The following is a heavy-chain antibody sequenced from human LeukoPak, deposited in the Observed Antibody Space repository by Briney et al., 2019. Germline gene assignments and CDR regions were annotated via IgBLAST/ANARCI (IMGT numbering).Heavy chain of an antibody. V-gene: IGHV4-4*07. CDR3: ARGVYYYDSSGPPNWFDP. CDR2: IYTSGST. J-gene: IGHJ5*02. D-gene: IGHD3-22*01. CDR1: GGSISSYH. Sequence: SETLSLTCTVSGGSISSYHWSWIRQPAGKGLEWIGRIYTSGSTNYNPSLKSRVTMSVDTSKNQFSLKLSSVTAADTAVYYCARGVYYYDSSGPPNWFDPWGQGTLVTVSS.